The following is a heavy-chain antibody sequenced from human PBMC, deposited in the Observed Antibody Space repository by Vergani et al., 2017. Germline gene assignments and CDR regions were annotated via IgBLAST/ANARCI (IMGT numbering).Heavy chain of an antibody. CDR1: GYTFVNHP. Sequence: QAQLGQSDSEVKKPGDSVTLSCKTSGYTFVNHPITWVRQATGQGLEWMGWISPYNHKTLYSQKVAGRVTMTSDTSSSTVFLELRRLTSDDTAIYYCARSQMATNDFDLWGRGTLVTVSS. CDR3: ARSQMATNDFDL. V-gene: IGHV1-18*04. CDR2: ISPYNHKT. J-gene: IGHJ4*02. D-gene: IGHD5-24*01.